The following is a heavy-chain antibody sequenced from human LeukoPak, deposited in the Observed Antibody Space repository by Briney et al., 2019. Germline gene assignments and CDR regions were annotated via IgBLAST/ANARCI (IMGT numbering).Heavy chain of an antibody. J-gene: IGHJ4*02. CDR2: INPNSGGT. CDR3: ARGSDDFWSGYSPSY. D-gene: IGHD3-3*01. V-gene: IGHV1-2*02. Sequence: GASVKVSCKXSGYTFTGYYMHWVRQAPGQGLERMGWINPNSGGTNYAQKFQGRVTMTRDTSISTAYMELSRLRSDDTAAYYCARGSDDFWSGYSPSYWGQGALVTVSS. CDR1: GYTFTGYY.